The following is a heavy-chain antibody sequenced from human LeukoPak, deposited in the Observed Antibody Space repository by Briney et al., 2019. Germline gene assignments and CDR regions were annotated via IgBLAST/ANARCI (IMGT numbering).Heavy chain of an antibody. Sequence: GASVKVSCKASGYTFTGYYMHWVRQAPGQGLEWMGWINPNSGGTNYAQKFQGRVTMTRDTSISTAYMELSRLRSDDTAVYYCARPFCSGDSCYSGHYFDYWGQGTLVTVSS. D-gene: IGHD2-15*01. CDR3: ARPFCSGDSCYSGHYFDY. CDR2: INPNSGGT. J-gene: IGHJ4*02. V-gene: IGHV1-2*02. CDR1: GYTFTGYY.